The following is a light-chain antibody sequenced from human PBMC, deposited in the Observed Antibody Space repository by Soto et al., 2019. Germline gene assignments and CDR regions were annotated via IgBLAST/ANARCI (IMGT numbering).Light chain of an antibody. J-gene: IGKJ1*01. Sequence: DILMTQSPPSLSASVGDRVTITCRASQGISNYLAWYQQKPGELPKLVIYAASILQTGVPSRFSGSGSGTDFSLTISSLQPEDVATYFCQKYNSPPRTFGQGTKVDI. CDR1: QGISNY. CDR3: QKYNSPPRT. CDR2: AAS. V-gene: IGKV1-27*01.